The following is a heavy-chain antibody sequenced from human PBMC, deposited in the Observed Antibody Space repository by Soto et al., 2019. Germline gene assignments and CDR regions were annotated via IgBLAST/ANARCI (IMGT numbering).Heavy chain of an antibody. D-gene: IGHD3-10*01. CDR2: IDWSGTYI. CDR1: GFPFSTYS. Sequence: GGSLSLSCAASGFPFSTYSMNWVRQAPGKGLEWVSSIDWSGTYIFYADSVKGRFTISRDNAKNSLFLQMNSLRAEDTAVYYCARDHYYGSGTYPPNDYWGQGTLVTVSS. J-gene: IGHJ4*02. V-gene: IGHV3-21*01. CDR3: ARDHYYGSGTYPPNDY.